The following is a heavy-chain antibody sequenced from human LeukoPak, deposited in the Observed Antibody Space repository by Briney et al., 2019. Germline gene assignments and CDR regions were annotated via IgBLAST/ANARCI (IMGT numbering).Heavy chain of an antibody. CDR3: AKQSYARSLGE. CDR1: GFPFSDFS. J-gene: IGHJ4*02. D-gene: IGHD2-8*01. CDR2: TNSGGTST. Sequence: GGSLRLSCATSGFPFSDFSMTWVRQAPGKGLERISATNSGGTSTYYAESVKGRFTISRDNSKNALYLQMSSLRVEDTAIYYCAKQSYARSLGEGGPGTLVTVSS. V-gene: IGHV3-23*01.